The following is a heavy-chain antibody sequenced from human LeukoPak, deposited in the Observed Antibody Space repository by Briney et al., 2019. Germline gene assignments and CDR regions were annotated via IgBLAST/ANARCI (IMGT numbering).Heavy chain of an antibody. V-gene: IGHV1-69*13. CDR3: ASGRGRWLQIDY. D-gene: IGHD5-24*01. CDR1: GGTFSSYA. Sequence: SVKVSCKASGGTFSSYAISWVRQAPGQGLEWMGGIIPIFGTANYAQKFQGRVTITAGESTSTAYMELSSLRSEDTAVYYCASGRGRWLQIDYWGQGTLVTVSS. CDR2: IIPIFGTA. J-gene: IGHJ4*02.